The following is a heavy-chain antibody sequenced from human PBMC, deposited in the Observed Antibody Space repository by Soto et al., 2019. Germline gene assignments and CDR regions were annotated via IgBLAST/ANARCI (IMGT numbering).Heavy chain of an antibody. CDR3: ARGLSVTLFDN. J-gene: IGHJ4*02. CDR1: GGSISTGGYY. Sequence: QVQLQESGPGLVKPSQTLSLTCTVSGGSISTGGYYWTWIRQHPGKGLEWIGYIYYSGSTYYNPALESRVTISVDTSKNQFSLKLSSVTAADTAEYYCARGLSVTLFDNWGQGTLVTVSS. V-gene: IGHV4-31*03. CDR2: IYYSGST. D-gene: IGHD4-17*01.